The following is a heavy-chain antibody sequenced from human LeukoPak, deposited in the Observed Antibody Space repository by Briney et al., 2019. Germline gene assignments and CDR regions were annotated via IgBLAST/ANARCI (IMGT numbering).Heavy chain of an antibody. CDR1: GYIFTSHF. CDR2: INLRGGST. D-gene: IGHD3-10*01. Sequence: ASVKVSCKASGYIFTSHFMQWVRQAPGEGLEWMGIINLRGGSTSYTQKFQGRVTMTRDTSTSTVYMELSSLRSEETAVYYCARETMVRGVDDWGQGTLVTVSS. J-gene: IGHJ4*02. CDR3: ARETMVRGVDD. V-gene: IGHV1-46*01.